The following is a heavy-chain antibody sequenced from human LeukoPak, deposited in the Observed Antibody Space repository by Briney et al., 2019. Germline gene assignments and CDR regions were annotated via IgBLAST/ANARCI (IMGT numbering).Heavy chain of an antibody. Sequence: ASVKVSCKVSGYTLTELSMHWVRQAPGKGLEWMGGFDPEDGETIYAQKFQGRVTMTRDTSTSTVYMELSSLRSEDTAVYYCATGGSPTVTTKGLFGYGGQGTLVTVSS. CDR1: GYTLTELS. CDR3: ATGGSPTVTTKGLFGY. D-gene: IGHD4-17*01. V-gene: IGHV1-24*01. CDR2: FDPEDGET. J-gene: IGHJ4*02.